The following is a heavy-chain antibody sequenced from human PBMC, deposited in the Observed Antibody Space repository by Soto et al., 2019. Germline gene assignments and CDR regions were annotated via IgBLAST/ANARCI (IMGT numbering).Heavy chain of an antibody. CDR3: ARDEGRYFDPQGMDV. J-gene: IGHJ6*02. CDR1: GFTFSDYY. V-gene: IGHV3-11*01. CDR2: ISSSGSTI. D-gene: IGHD3-9*01. Sequence: LRLSCAASGFTFSDYYMSWIRQAPGKGLEWVSYISSSGSTIYYADSVKGRFTISRDNAKNSLYLQMNSLRAEDTAVCYCARDEGRYFDPQGMDVWGQGTTVTVSS.